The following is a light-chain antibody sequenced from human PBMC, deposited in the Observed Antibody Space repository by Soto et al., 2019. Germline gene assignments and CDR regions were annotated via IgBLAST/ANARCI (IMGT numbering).Light chain of an antibody. CDR3: QKYNSAPYT. V-gene: IGKV1-27*01. CDR1: QGISNY. J-gene: IGKJ2*01. CDR2: AAS. Sequence: DIKMTQSPSSLSASVGDRVTITCRASQGISNYLAWYQQKPGKVPKLLIYAASTLQSGVPSRFSGSGSGTDFTLTISSLQPEDVATYYSQKYNSAPYTFGQGTKLELK.